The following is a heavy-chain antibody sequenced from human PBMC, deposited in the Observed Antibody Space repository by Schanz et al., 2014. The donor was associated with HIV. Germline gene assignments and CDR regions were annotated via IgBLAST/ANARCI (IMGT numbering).Heavy chain of an antibody. CDR1: GFIFSSYS. V-gene: IGHV3-21*01. CDR3: ARDKGDNWAGFYYYYGMDV. D-gene: IGHD1-20*01. CDR2: ISSGSSHI. Sequence: VQLVESGGGVVQPGRSLRLSCAASGFIFSSYSMNWVRQAPGKGLEWVSSISSGSSHIYNADSVKGRFTISRDNARNTLDLQMNSLRAEDTAVYYCARDKGDNWAGFYYYYGMDVWGQGTTVTVSS. J-gene: IGHJ6*02.